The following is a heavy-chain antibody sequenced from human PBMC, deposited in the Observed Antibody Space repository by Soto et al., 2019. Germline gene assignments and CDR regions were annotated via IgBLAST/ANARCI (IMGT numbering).Heavy chain of an antibody. D-gene: IGHD6-13*01. CDR3: AKDLGIAAPRSGILYYFDY. CDR1: GFTFSSYG. Sequence: GGSLRLSCAASGFTFSSYGMHWVRQAPGKGLEWVAVISYDGSNKYYADSVKGRFTISRDNSKNTLYLQMNSLRAEDTAVYYCAKDLGIAAPRSGILYYFDYWGQGTLVTVSS. CDR2: ISYDGSNK. J-gene: IGHJ4*02. V-gene: IGHV3-30*18.